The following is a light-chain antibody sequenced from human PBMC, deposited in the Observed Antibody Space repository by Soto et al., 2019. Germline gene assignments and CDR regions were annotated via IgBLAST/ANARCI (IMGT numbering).Light chain of an antibody. CDR1: SSDVGGYNY. V-gene: IGLV2-14*03. J-gene: IGLJ2*01. CDR3: SSYTSSSTLV. CDR2: DVS. Sequence: SALTPPASVSGSPGQSITISCTGTSSDVGGYNYVSWYQQHPGNAHKLIIYDVSTRPSGVSNRFSGSKSGNTASLTISGLQAEDEDDYYCSSYTSSSTLVFGGGTKLTVL.